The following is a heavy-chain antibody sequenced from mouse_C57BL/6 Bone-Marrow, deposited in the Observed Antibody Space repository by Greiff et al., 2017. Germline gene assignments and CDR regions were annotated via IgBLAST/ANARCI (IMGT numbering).Heavy chain of an antibody. CDR2: IYPRSGNT. CDR3: ARRIYYLDY. V-gene: IGHV1-81*01. Sequence: VVESGAELARPGASVKLSCKASGYTFTSYGISWVKQRTGQGLEWIGEIYPRSGNTYYNEKFKGKATLTADKSSSTAYMELRSLTSEDSAVYFCARRIYYLDYWGQGTTLTVSS. J-gene: IGHJ2*01. D-gene: IGHD1-1*01. CDR1: GYTFTSYG.